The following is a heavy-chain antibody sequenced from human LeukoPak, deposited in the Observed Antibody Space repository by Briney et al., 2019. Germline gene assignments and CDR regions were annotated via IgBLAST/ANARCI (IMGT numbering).Heavy chain of an antibody. CDR3: ARDDPFYYHNGGGGLT. CDR2: IIPIFGTG. V-gene: IGHV1-69*05. D-gene: IGHD3-22*01. J-gene: IGHJ3*01. Sequence: SVKVSCKASGGTFTNYTIHWVRQVPGRGLEWMGRIIPIFGTGNYAQRFHDRVTITTDGSTYTAYMQLSSLTSEDTAVYYCARDDPFYYHNGGGGLTWGQGTMVTVSS. CDR1: GGTFTNYT.